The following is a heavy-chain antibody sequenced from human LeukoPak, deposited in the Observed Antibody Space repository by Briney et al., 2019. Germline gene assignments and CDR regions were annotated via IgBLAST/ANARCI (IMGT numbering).Heavy chain of an antibody. V-gene: IGHV4-34*01. CDR1: GLTFSSYA. Sequence: GSLRLSCAASGLTFSSYAMSWARQPPGKGLEWIGEINHSGSTNYNPSLKSRVTISVDTSKNQFSLKPSSVTAADTAVYYCARATNGYSYGYAFPDYYYYYMDVWGKGTTVTVSS. J-gene: IGHJ6*03. CDR3: ARATNGYSYGYAFPDYYYYYMDV. CDR2: INHSGST. D-gene: IGHD5-18*01.